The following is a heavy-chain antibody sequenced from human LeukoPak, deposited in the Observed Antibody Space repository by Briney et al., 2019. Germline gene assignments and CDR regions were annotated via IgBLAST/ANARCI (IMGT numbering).Heavy chain of an antibody. D-gene: IGHD2-15*01. Sequence: GGSLRLSCAASGFTFSSYSMNWVRQAPGKGLEWVSSINVRSDYIYYADSVKGRFTISRDNAKNSLYLQMNSLRVEDTGVYYCAGSIGSWYDPWGLGTMVTVSS. CDR3: AGSIGSWYDP. CDR1: GFTFSSYS. J-gene: IGHJ5*02. V-gene: IGHV3-21*01. CDR2: INVRSDYI.